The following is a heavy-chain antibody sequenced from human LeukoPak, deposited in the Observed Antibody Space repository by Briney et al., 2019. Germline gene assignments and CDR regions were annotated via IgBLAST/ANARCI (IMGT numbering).Heavy chain of an antibody. D-gene: IGHD3-10*01. V-gene: IGHV4-39*01. CDR2: IYYSGST. CDR3: ARKGRDYYGSGSYYPPDY. J-gene: IGHJ4*02. CDR1: GGSISSSSYY. Sequence: PSETLSLTCTVSGGSISSSSYYWGWIRQPPGKGLEWIGSIYYSGSTYYNPSLKSRVTISVDTSKNQFSLKLSSVTAADTAVYHCARKGRDYYGSGSYYPPDYWGQGTLVTVSS.